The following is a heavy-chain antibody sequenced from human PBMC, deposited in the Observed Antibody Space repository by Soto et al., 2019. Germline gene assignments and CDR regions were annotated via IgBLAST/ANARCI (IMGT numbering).Heavy chain of an antibody. CDR1: GGTFSSYA. Sequence: ASVKVSCKASGGTFSSYAISWVRQAPGQGLEWMGGIIPIFGTANYAQKFQGRVTITADESTSTAYMELSSLRSEDTAVYYCARDSGGYSYVHDYWGQGTLVTVSS. CDR2: IIPIFGTA. CDR3: ARDSGGYSYVHDY. D-gene: IGHD5-18*01. J-gene: IGHJ4*02. V-gene: IGHV1-69*13.